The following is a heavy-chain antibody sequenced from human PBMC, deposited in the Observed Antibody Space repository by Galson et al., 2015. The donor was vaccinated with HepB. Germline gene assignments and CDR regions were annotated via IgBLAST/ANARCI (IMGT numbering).Heavy chain of an antibody. CDR3: ARARYSTSPPDY. Sequence: VKVSCKASGYTFTTYGISWVRQAPGQGLEWMGWISTYNFNTNFAQRLQDRVTMSTDTATNTAYMELRSLGSDDTAVYYCARARYSTSPPDYWGQGTLVTVSS. V-gene: IGHV1-18*01. D-gene: IGHD1-26*01. CDR1: GYTFTTYG. J-gene: IGHJ4*02. CDR2: ISTYNFNT.